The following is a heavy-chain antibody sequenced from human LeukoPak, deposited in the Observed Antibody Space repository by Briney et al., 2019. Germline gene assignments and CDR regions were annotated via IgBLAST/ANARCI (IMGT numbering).Heavy chain of an antibody. D-gene: IGHD3-10*01. CDR1: GFTVSSNS. J-gene: IGHJ4*02. V-gene: IGHV3-53*01. CDR3: ARLSGVFPNYYFDY. Sequence: GGSLRLSCTVSGFTVSSNSMSWVRQAPGKGLEWVSFIYSGGNTHYSDSVKGRFTISRDNAKNSLYLQMDSLRAEDTAVYYCARLSGVFPNYYFDYWGQGTLVTVSS. CDR2: IYSGGNT.